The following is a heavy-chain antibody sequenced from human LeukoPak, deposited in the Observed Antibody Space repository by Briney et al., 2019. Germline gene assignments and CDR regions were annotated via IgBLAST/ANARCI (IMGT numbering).Heavy chain of an antibody. CDR2: ISWNSGSI. J-gene: IGHJ6*03. CDR1: GFTFDDYA. CDR3: AKGGNYYGSADMDV. D-gene: IGHD3-10*01. Sequence: GGSLRLSCAASGFTFDDYAMHWVRQAPGKGLEWVSGISWNSGSIGYADSVKGRFTISRDNAKNPLYLQMNSLRAEDMALYYCAKGGNYYGSADMDVWGKGTTVTVSS. V-gene: IGHV3-9*03.